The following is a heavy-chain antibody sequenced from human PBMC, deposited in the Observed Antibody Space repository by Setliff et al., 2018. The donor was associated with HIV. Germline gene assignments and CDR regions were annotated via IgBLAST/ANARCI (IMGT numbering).Heavy chain of an antibody. J-gene: IGHJ3*02. CDR1: GFTFSNAW. CDR2: IKSKTDGGTT. Sequence: GGSLRLSCVASGFTFSNAWMNWVRQAPGKGLEWVGRIKSKTDGGTTDYAAPVKGRFTISRDDSKNTVYLQMHGLKIEDTALYYCATDVPYSGGALNNWGQGTVVTVS. D-gene: IGHD2-21*01. V-gene: IGHV3-15*07. CDR3: ATDVPYSGGALNN.